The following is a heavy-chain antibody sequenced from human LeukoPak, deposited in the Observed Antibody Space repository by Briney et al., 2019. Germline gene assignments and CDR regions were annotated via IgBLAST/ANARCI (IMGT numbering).Heavy chain of an antibody. D-gene: IGHD1-26*01. CDR1: GFTFSSYA. CDR3: AKGDSGSSGEPYYFDY. Sequence: GGSLRLSCAASGFTFSSYAMSWVRQAPGKGLEWVSTISGSGAGTYYADSVKGRFTISRDNSKNTLYLQMNSQRAEDTAVYYCAKGDSGSSGEPYYFDYWGQGTLATVSS. J-gene: IGHJ4*02. CDR2: ISGSGAGT. V-gene: IGHV3-23*01.